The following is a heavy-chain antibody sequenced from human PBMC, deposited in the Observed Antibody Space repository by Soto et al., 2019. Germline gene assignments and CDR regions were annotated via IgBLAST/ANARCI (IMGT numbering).Heavy chain of an antibody. CDR2: IYYSGST. D-gene: IGHD4-17*01. CDR3: SRAYGVYLLDY. Sequence: SETLSLTCTVSGGSISSGGYYWSWIRQHPGKGLEWIGYIYYSGSTYYNPSLKSRVTISVDTSKNQFSLKLSSVTAADTAVNYCSRAYGVYLLDYCGQGTLVTVS. J-gene: IGHJ4*02. CDR1: GGSISSGGYY. V-gene: IGHV4-31*03.